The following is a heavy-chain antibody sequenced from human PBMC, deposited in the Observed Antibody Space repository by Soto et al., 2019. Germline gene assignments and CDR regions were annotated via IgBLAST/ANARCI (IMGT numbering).Heavy chain of an antibody. CDR2: IIPILGIA. Sequence: QVQLVQSGAEVKQPGSSVKVSCKASGGTFSSYTISWVRQAPGQGLEWMGRIIPILGIANYAQKFQGRVTITADKSTSTAYMELSSLRSEDTAVYYCAAPRHDFWSGDDDGDAFDIWGQGTMVTVSS. CDR1: GGTFSSYT. J-gene: IGHJ3*02. CDR3: AAPRHDFWSGDDDGDAFDI. D-gene: IGHD3-3*01. V-gene: IGHV1-69*02.